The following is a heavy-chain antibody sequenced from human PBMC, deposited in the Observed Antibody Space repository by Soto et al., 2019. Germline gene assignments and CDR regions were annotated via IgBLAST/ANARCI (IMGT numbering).Heavy chain of an antibody. J-gene: IGHJ4*02. D-gene: IGHD1-7*01. Sequence: PGGSLRLSCAASGFTFSDHYMDWVRQAPGKGLEWVGRTRNKANSYTTEYAASVKGRLTISRDDSKNSLYLQMNSLKTEDTAVYYCARDFGITGTTEYWGQGTPVTISS. CDR2: TRNKANSYTT. CDR1: GFTFSDHY. V-gene: IGHV3-72*01. CDR3: ARDFGITGTTEY.